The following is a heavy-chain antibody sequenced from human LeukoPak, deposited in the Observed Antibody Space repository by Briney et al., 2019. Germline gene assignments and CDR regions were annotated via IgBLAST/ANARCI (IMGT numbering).Heavy chain of an antibody. D-gene: IGHD3-10*01. CDR2: ISGGGGST. CDR3: AKSMVRGVIIFPFAY. J-gene: IGHJ4*02. CDR1: GFTFSSYA. V-gene: IGHV3-23*01. Sequence: GGSLRLSCAASGFTFSSYAMSWVRQAPGKGLEWVSAISGGGGSTYYADSVKGRFSISRDNSKNTLYLQMNSLRAEDTALYYCAKSMVRGVIIFPFAYWGQGTLVTVSS.